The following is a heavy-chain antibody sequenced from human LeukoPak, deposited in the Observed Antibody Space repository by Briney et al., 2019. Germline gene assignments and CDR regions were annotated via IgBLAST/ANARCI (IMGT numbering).Heavy chain of an antibody. D-gene: IGHD2-15*01. CDR2: INPNSGGT. CDR3: ARGLGYCSGGSCYFGAFDI. V-gene: IGHV1-2*02. CDR1: GYTFTGYY. Sequence: GASVKVSCKASGYTFTGYYMHWVRQAPGQGLEWMGWINPNSGGTNYAQKFQGRVTMTRDTSISTAYMELSRLRSDDTAVYYCARGLGYCSGGSCYFGAFDIWGQGTMLTVSS. J-gene: IGHJ3*02.